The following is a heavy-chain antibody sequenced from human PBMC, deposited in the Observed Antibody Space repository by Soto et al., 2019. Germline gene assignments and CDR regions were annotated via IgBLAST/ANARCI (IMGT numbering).Heavy chain of an antibody. J-gene: IGHJ5*02. D-gene: IGHD6-13*01. Sequence: QVQLVQSGAEVKKPGASVKVSCKASGYTFTSYYMHWVRQAPGQGLEGMGIINPSGGSTSYAQKFRGKGTITRDTSTSTVYMELSSLRSEDTAVYYCARGAAGGSWFDPWGQGTLVTVSS. CDR3: ARGAAGGSWFDP. V-gene: IGHV1-46*01. CDR1: GYTFTSYY. CDR2: INPSGGST.